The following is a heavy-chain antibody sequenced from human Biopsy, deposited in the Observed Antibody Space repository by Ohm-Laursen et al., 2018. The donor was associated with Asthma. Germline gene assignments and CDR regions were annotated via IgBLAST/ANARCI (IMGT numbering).Heavy chain of an antibody. D-gene: IGHD3-16*01. CDR1: GYTFTGYY. CDR3: ARIKIRIGAGTDRYFDL. V-gene: IGHV1-2*06. J-gene: IGHJ2*01. CDR2: IDPNSGGT. Sequence: SSVKVSCKASGYTFTGYYMHWVRQAPGQGLEWMGRIDPNSGGTNYAQKFLGRVTMTRDTSVNTAFMVLSRLRSDDTAVYYCARIKIRIGAGTDRYFDLWGRGTLVTVSS.